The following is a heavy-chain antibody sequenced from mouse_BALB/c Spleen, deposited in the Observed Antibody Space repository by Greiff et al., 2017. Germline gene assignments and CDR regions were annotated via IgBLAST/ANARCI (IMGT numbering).Heavy chain of an antibody. CDR2: IAPGSGST. Sequence: DLVKPGASVKLSCKASGYTFTSYWINWIKQRPGQGLEWIGRIAPGSGSTYYNEMFKGKATLTVDTSSSTAYIQLSSLSSEDSAVYFCAREYGDYAMDYWGQGTSVTVSS. D-gene: IGHD2-10*02. CDR3: AREYGDYAMDY. CDR1: GYTFTSYW. V-gene: IGHV1S41*01. J-gene: IGHJ4*01.